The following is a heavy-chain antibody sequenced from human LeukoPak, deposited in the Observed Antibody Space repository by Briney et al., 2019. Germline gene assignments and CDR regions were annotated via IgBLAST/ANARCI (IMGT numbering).Heavy chain of an antibody. D-gene: IGHD3-3*01. CDR2: INRSGST. Sequence: SETLSLTCAVYGGSFSGYYWSWIRQPPGKGLEWIGEINRSGSTNYNPSLKSRVTISVDTSKNQFSLKLSSVTAADTAVYYCARGIRGYDFWSGYYTTYNWFDPWGQGTLVTVSS. V-gene: IGHV4-34*01. J-gene: IGHJ5*02. CDR3: ARGIRGYDFWSGYYTTYNWFDP. CDR1: GGSFSGYY.